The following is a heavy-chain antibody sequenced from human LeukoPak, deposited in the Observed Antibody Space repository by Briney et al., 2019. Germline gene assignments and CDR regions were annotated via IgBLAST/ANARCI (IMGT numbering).Heavy chain of an antibody. CDR2: IIPILGIA. CDR1: NSES. D-gene: IGHD4-17*01. Sequence: NSESIWVVGQSPKKRLEWMGRIIPILGIANYVQKFQGRVTITADKSTSTAYMELSSLRSEDTAVYYCATWDDYGGYWGEGTLVTVSS. V-gene: IGHV1-69*02. CDR3: ATWDDYGGY. J-gene: IGHJ4*02.